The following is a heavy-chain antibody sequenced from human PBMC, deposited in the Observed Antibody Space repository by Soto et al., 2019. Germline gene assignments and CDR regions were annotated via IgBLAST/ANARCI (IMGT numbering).Heavy chain of an antibody. Sequence: PGGSLRLSCAASGFTFSSYGMHWVRQAPGKGLEWVAVISYDGSNKYYADSVKGRFTISRDNSKNTLYLQMNSLRAEDTAVYYCAKPLWAIVVVPAAFDYWGQGTLVTVPQ. CDR2: ISYDGSNK. CDR3: AKPLWAIVVVPAAFDY. V-gene: IGHV3-30*18. D-gene: IGHD2-2*01. CDR1: GFTFSSYG. J-gene: IGHJ4*02.